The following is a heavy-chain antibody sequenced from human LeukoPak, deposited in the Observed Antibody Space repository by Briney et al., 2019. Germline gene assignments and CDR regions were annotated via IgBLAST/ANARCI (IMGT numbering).Heavy chain of an antibody. J-gene: IGHJ4*02. CDR1: GFTFPKAW. CDR2: IKSNPDGGTT. D-gene: IGHD3-22*01. V-gene: IGHV3-15*01. CDR3: TTDQLSEYYYDSSGYYWDY. Sequence: PGGSLRLSCATSGFTFPKAWMTWVRQAPGKGLEWVGRIKSNPDGGTTDYAAPVKGRFVISRDDSKNTLYPQMNSLKTEDTAVYYCTTDQLSEYYYDSSGYYWDYWGQGTLVTVSS.